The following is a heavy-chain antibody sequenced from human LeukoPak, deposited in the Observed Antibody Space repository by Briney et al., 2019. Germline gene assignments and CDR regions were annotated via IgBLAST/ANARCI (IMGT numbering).Heavy chain of an antibody. D-gene: IGHD5-18*01. CDR2: IYYSGST. CDR3: ARGDRRYGIDY. Sequence: SETLSLTCNVSGASVSSGSYYWSWIRQPPGKGLEWIGYIYYSGSTNYNPSLKSRVTISVDTSKNQFSLKLSSVTAADTAVYYCARGDRRYGIDYWGQGTLVTVSS. V-gene: IGHV4-61*01. J-gene: IGHJ4*02. CDR1: GASVSSGSYY.